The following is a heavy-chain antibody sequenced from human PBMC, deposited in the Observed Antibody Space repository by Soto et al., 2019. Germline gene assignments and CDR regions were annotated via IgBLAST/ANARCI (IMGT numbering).Heavy chain of an antibody. V-gene: IGHV3-49*04. CDR2: IRSKAYGGTT. CDR3: TTSHEDVVVPAASRGYYYYGMDV. Sequence: GGSLRLSCTASGFTFGDYAMSWVRQAPGKGLEWVGFIRSKAYGGTTEYAASVKGRFTISRDDSKSIAYLQMNSLKTEDTAVYYCTTSHEDVVVPAASRGYYYYGMDVWGQGTTVTVSS. CDR1: GFTFGDYA. J-gene: IGHJ6*02. D-gene: IGHD2-2*01.